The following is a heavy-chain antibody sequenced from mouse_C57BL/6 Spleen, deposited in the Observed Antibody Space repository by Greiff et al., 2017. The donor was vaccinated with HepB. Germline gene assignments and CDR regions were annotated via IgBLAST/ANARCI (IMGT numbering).Heavy chain of an antibody. J-gene: IGHJ2*01. Sequence: VHVKQSGPELVKPGASVKISCKASGYSFTDYNMNWVKQSNGKSLEWIGVINPNYGTTSYNQKFKGKATLTVDQSSSTAYMQLNSLTSEDSAVYYCARSNARSYYFDYWGQGTTLTVSS. CDR3: ARSNARSYYFDY. CDR2: INPNYGTT. CDR1: GYSFTDYN. D-gene: IGHD2-5*01. V-gene: IGHV1-39*01.